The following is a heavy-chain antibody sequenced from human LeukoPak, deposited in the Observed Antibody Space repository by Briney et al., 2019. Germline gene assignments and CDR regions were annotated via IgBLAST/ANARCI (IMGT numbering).Heavy chain of an antibody. D-gene: IGHD5-18*01. V-gene: IGHV4-34*01. J-gene: IGHJ4*02. CDR3: ASGGPGQLWLLDY. CDR1: GGSFSGYY. CDR2: INHSGST. Sequence: SETLSLTCAVYGGSFSGYYWSWIRQPPGKGLEWIGEINHSGSTNYNPSLKSRVTISVDTSKNQFSLKLSSVTAADTAVYYCASGGPGQLWLLDYWGQGTLVTVSS.